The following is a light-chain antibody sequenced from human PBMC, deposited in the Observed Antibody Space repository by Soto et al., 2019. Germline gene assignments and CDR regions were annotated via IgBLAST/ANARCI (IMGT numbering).Light chain of an antibody. V-gene: IGLV2-14*01. J-gene: IGLJ3*02. CDR3: TSYTPTGALV. CDR1: NTDVGGYNY. CDR2: EVR. Sequence: QSALTQPASVSVSPGQSITVSCTGTNTDVGGYNYVSWYQHRPGKAPRLMIYEVRNRLSGVSNRFSGSKSGNTASLTISGLQSEDEADYYCTSYTPTGALVFGSGTKLTVL.